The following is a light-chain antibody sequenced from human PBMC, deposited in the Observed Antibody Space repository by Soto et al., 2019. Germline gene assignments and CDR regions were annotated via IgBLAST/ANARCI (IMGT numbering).Light chain of an antibody. CDR2: AAS. J-gene: IGKJ4*01. Sequence: DIQMTQSPSAMSASVGDRVTITCRASQGISNYLAWFQQKPGKVPKRLIYAASILQSVVPSRFSGSGSGTEFTLTISRLQPEDFSTYYCLQHNSYPLACGGGTTVEIK. V-gene: IGKV1-17*03. CDR3: LQHNSYPLA. CDR1: QGISNY.